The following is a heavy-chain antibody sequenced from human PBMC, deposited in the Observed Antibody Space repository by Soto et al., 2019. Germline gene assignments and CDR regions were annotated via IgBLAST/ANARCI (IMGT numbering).Heavy chain of an antibody. CDR3: ARESHDILTGPPWVWYFDL. J-gene: IGHJ2*01. V-gene: IGHV4-34*01. D-gene: IGHD3-9*01. CDR2: INDRGYI. CDR1: GGSFSGYY. Sequence: QVQLQQWGAGPLRPLETLSLTCGVSGGSFSGYYWAWIGQYPGKGLEWIGEINDRGYINYNRSLKSRVSISVDTSKNHYSLNLRSVTAADTAVYYCARESHDILTGPPWVWYFDLWGRGTLVTVSS.